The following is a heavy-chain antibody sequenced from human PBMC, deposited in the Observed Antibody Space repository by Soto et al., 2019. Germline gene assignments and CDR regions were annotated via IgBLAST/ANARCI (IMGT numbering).Heavy chain of an antibody. CDR1: GYSFSSYA. CDR2: IHAGNGNT. J-gene: IGHJ4*02. Sequence: ASVKVSCKASGYSFSSYAIHWVRQAPGQGLEWMGWIHAGNGNTKYSQNFQGRVTISRDTSATTAYMELNSLRSEDTAVYYCARGVAFLDYWGQGTLVIVSS. D-gene: IGHD2-15*01. CDR3: ARGVAFLDY. V-gene: IGHV1-3*01.